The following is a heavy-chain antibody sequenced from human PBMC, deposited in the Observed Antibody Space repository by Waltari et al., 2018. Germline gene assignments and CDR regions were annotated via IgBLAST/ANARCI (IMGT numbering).Heavy chain of an antibody. V-gene: IGHV3-23*04. D-gene: IGHD6-6*01. J-gene: IGHJ4*02. CDR1: GFTFSSYA. Sequence: VQLVESGGGVVQPGRSLRLSCAASGFTFSSYAMRWVRQAPGKGLEWVSAFSGSGGSTYYADSVKSRFTISRDNSKNTLYLQMNSLRAEDTAVYYCAKDWRIAARFDYWGQGTLVTVSS. CDR3: AKDWRIAARFDY. CDR2: FSGSGGST.